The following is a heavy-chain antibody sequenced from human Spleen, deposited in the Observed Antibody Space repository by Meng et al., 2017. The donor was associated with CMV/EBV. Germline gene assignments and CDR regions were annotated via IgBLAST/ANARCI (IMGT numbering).Heavy chain of an antibody. CDR2: INWNGRDT. V-gene: IGHV3-20*04. CDR1: GFTFDDHG. J-gene: IGHJ5*01. CDR3: VRLPIVGFSNNWYDF. D-gene: IGHD5-18*01. Sequence: GGSLRLSCAASGFTFDDHGMTWVRQVPGKGLEWVACINWNGRDTGYADSVKGRFTISRDNANTSLHLQINSLRAEDTAVYYCVRLPIVGFSNNWYDFWGQGAMVTVSS.